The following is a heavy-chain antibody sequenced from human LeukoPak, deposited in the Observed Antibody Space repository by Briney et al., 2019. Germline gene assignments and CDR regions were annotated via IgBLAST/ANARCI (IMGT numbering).Heavy chain of an antibody. D-gene: IGHD6-19*01. J-gene: IGHJ3*02. Sequence: GGSLRLSCAASGFTFSGYAMSWVRQAPGKGLEWVSAISGSGGSTYYADSVKGRFTISRDNSKNTLYLQMNSLRAEGTAVYYCAKPIAVAFDIWGQGTMVTVSS. V-gene: IGHV3-23*01. CDR3: AKPIAVAFDI. CDR2: ISGSGGST. CDR1: GFTFSGYA.